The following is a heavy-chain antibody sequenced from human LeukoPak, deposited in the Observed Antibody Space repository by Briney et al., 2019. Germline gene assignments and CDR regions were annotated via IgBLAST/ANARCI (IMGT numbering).Heavy chain of an antibody. CDR1: GGSISSYY. Sequence: PSETLSLTCTVSGGSISSYYWSWIRQPPGKGPEWIGYIYYSGSTNYNPSLKSRVTISVDTSKNQFSLKLSSVTAADTAVYYCARQDDSSVVIFDYWGQGTLVTVSS. V-gene: IGHV4-59*08. D-gene: IGHD3-22*01. CDR2: IYYSGST. J-gene: IGHJ4*02. CDR3: ARQDDSSVVIFDY.